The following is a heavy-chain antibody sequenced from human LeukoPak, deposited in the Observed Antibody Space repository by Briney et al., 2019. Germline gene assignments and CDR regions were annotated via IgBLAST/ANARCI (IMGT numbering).Heavy chain of an antibody. J-gene: IGHJ5*02. CDR3: AKRDS. CDR2: ISYDGSNK. Sequence: GRSLLLSGAPSDSPFSSYGMDGARQAQGKGLEWVAVISYDGSNKYYADSVKGRFTISRDNSKNTLYLQMNSLRAEDTGVYYCAKRDSWGQGTLLTVPS. V-gene: IGHV3-30*18. CDR1: DSPFSSYG.